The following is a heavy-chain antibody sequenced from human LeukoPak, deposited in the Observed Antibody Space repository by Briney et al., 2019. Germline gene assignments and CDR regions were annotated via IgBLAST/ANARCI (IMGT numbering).Heavy chain of an antibody. D-gene: IGHD3-22*01. V-gene: IGHV3-23*01. CDR1: GFTFSSYA. J-gene: IGHJ3*02. CDR3: AREGGGGYYDSSGSDAFDI. Sequence: GGSLRLSCAASGFTFSSYAMSWVRQAPGKGLEWVSAISGSGGSTYYADSVKGRFTISRDNAKNSLYLQMNSLRAEDTAVYYRAREGGGGYYDSSGSDAFDIWGQGTMVTVSS. CDR2: ISGSGGST.